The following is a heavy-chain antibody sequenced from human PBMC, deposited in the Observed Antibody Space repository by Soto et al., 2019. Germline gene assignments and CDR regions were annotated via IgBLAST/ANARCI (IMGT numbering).Heavy chain of an antibody. J-gene: IGHJ3*02. CDR3: AHSPTGDAFDI. CDR1: GFALSTSGVG. D-gene: IGHD3-9*01. Sequence: QITLKESGPTLVKPTQTLTLTCTFSGFALSTSGVGVHWIRQPPGKALEWLTLIYWDDDKRYSPSLQSRLTITKDTSKNRVVLTMTNMDPVDTATYYCAHSPTGDAFDIWGQGTMVTVSS. V-gene: IGHV2-5*02. CDR2: IYWDDDK.